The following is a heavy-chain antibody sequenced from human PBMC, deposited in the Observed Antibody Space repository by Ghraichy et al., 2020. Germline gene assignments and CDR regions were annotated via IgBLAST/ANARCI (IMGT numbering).Heavy chain of an antibody. D-gene: IGHD3-22*01. J-gene: IGHJ4*02. CDR3: VKYDYDTWSLDY. V-gene: IGHV3-74*01. CDR1: GFIFSSNW. Sequence: LSLTCTASGFIFSSNWMHWVRQAPGKGLTWVSRINNDGSSTIYADSVKGRFTVSRDNSKNTLYLQIYGVRDEDTAVYYCVKYDYDTWSLDYRGQGTQVTVSS. CDR2: INNDGSST.